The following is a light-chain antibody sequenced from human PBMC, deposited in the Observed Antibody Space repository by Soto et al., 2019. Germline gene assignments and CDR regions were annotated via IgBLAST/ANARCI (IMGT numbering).Light chain of an antibody. V-gene: IGLV2-14*03. CDR2: DVS. CDR3: SSYTTSATGV. CDR1: SSDVGYYNY. J-gene: IGLJ2*01. Sequence: QSALTRPASVSGSPGQSITISCTGTSSDVGYYNYVSWYQHHPGKAPKLMIYDVSNRPSGVSDRFSGSKSGNTASLTISGLQAEDEADYYCSSYTTSATGVFGGGTKVTVL.